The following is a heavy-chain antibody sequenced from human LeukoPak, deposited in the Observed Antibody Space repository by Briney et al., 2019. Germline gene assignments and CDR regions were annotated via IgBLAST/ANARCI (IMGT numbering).Heavy chain of an antibody. CDR1: GFTFTAYA. Sequence: GGSLRLSCAASGFTFTAYAMHWVRQAPGKGLGWVALLAYDGTNEAYTNSVKGRFTISRDNSKNTVFLQMDNLRLDDTAVYYCARGGPLGDTNRFDFWGQGALVTVSS. D-gene: IGHD2-8*01. V-gene: IGHV3-30*04. CDR3: ARGGPLGDTNRFDF. J-gene: IGHJ4*02. CDR2: LAYDGTNE.